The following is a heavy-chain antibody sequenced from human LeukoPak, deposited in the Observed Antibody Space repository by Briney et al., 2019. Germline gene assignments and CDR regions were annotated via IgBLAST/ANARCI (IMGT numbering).Heavy chain of an antibody. V-gene: IGHV3-33*06. CDR3: AKDRGNHYYYYYYMDV. Sequence: GGSLRLSCAASGFTFSSYGMHWVRQAPGKGLEWVAVIWYDGSNKYYADSVKGRFTISRDNSKNTLYLQMNSLRAEDTAVYYCAKDRGNHYYYYYYMDVWGKGTTVTVSS. CDR1: GFTFSSYG. J-gene: IGHJ6*03. D-gene: IGHD1-14*01. CDR2: IWYDGSNK.